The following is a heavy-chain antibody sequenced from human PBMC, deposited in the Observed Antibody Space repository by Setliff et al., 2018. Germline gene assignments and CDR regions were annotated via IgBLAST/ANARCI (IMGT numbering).Heavy chain of an antibody. CDR3: ARDDGSGWYFDAFDI. J-gene: IGHJ3*02. CDR1: GFTFDDYG. CDR2: INWNGGST. V-gene: IGHV3-20*01. Sequence: GGSLRLSCAASGFTFDDYGMSWVRQAPGKGLEWVSGINWNGGSTGYADSVKGRFTISRDNAKNSLYLQMNSLRAEDTALYHCARDDGSGWYFDAFDIWGQGTMGT. D-gene: IGHD6-19*01.